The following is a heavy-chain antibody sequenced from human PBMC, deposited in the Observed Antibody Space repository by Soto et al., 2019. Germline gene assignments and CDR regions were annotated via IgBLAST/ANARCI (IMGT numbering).Heavy chain of an antibody. CDR2: IIPILGIA. CDR3: ARVEYSYDILTGYPRYYYYGMDV. V-gene: IGHV1-69*02. Sequence: ASVKVSCKASGGTFSSYTISWVRQAPGQGLEWMGRIIPILGIANYAQKFQGRVTITADKSTSTAYMELSSLRSEDTAVYYCARVEYSYDILTGYPRYYYYGMDVWGQGTTVTVSS. CDR1: GGTFSSYT. J-gene: IGHJ6*02. D-gene: IGHD3-9*01.